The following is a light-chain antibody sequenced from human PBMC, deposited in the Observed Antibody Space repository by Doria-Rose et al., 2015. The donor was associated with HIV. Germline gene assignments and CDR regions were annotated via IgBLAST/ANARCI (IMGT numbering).Light chain of an antibody. CDR2: AAS. Sequence: TQSPSSLSASVGDRVTITCRASQSIISYLNWYQQKPGKAPKLLIYAASSLQSGVPSRFSGSGSGTDFTLTISSLQPEDFAAYDCQQSCCTKSTVDQGTKLESK. J-gene: IGKJ2*02. V-gene: IGKV1-39*01. CDR3: QQSCCTKST. CDR1: QSIISY.